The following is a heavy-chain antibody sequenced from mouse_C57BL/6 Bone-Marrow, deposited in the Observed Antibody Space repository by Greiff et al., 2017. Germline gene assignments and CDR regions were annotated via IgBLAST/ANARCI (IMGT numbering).Heavy chain of an antibody. J-gene: IGHJ3*01. CDR2: INPGSGGT. CDR1: GYAFTNYL. CDR3: ARVRNWAFAY. D-gene: IGHD4-1*01. V-gene: IGHV1-54*01. Sequence: VQLQQSGAELVRPGTSVKVSCKASGYAFTNYLIEWVKQRPGQGLEWIGVINPGSGGTNYNEKFKGKATLTADKSASTAYMQLSSLTSEDSAVYFCARVRNWAFAYWGQGTLVTVSA.